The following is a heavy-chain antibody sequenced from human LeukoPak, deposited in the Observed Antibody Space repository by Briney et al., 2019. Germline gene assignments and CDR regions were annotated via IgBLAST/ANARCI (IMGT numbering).Heavy chain of an antibody. CDR1: GFTLSSYW. CDR2: IKQDGSGK. CDR3: ARAALGESVY. J-gene: IGHJ4*02. V-gene: IGHV3-7*01. D-gene: IGHD2-21*01. Sequence: GGSLRLSCAASGFTLSSYWMSWARQAPGKGREWVANIKQDGSGKYYVYSVKGRFTISRDNAKNSLYLQMDSLRAEDTAVYYCARAALGESVYWGQGTLVTVSS.